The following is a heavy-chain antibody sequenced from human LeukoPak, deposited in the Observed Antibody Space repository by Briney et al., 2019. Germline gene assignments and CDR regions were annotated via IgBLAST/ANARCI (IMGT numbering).Heavy chain of an antibody. J-gene: IGHJ5*02. CDR1: GFTFSSYA. V-gene: IGHV3-23*01. Sequence: PGGSLRLSCAASGFTFSSYAMSWVRQAPGKGLEWVSAISGSGGSTYYADSVKGRFTISRDNSKNTLYLQMNSVRAEDTAVYYCAKENQYCSGGSCYSNWFDPWGQGTLVTVSS. CDR3: AKENQYCSGGSCYSNWFDP. CDR2: ISGSGGST. D-gene: IGHD2-15*01.